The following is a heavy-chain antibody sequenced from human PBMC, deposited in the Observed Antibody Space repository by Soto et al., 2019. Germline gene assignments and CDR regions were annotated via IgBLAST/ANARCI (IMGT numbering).Heavy chain of an antibody. Sequence: QVQLQQWGAGLLKPSETLSLTSPVYGGSFSGYYWSWIRHPPGKGLAWVGEINHSGSTNYNPSLKSRVTISVDTSKNQFSLKLSSVTAADTAVYYCARGPPGAYYGSGSYPARPFDYWGQGTLVTVSS. V-gene: IGHV4-34*01. CDR3: ARGPPGAYYGSGSYPARPFDY. J-gene: IGHJ4*02. CDR1: GGSFSGYY. CDR2: INHSGST. D-gene: IGHD3-10*01.